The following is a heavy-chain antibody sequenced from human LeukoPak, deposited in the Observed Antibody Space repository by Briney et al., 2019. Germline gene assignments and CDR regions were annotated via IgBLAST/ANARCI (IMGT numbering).Heavy chain of an antibody. J-gene: IGHJ4*02. D-gene: IGHD6-6*01. CDR1: GGSISSGGYY. CDR2: IYYSGST. CDR3: AAPSVASARFDY. V-gene: IGHV4-31*03. Sequence: SQTLSLTCTVSGGSISSGGYYWSWIRQHPGKGLEWIGYIYYSGSTYYNPSLKSRVTISVDTSKNQFSLNLSSVTAADTAVYYCAAPSVASARFDYWGQGTLVTVSS.